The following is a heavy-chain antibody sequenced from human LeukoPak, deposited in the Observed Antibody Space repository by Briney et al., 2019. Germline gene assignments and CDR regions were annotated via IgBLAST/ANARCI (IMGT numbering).Heavy chain of an antibody. CDR2: ISGSGGST. J-gene: IGHJ4*02. D-gene: IGHD3-3*01. V-gene: IGHV3-23*01. CDR3: AKVTGYDDFWSSYCLFDY. Sequence: GGSLRLSCAASGFTFSSYAMSWVRQAPGKGLEWVSAISGSGGSTYYADSVKGRFTISRDNSKNTLYLQMNSLRAEDTAVYYCAKVTGYDDFWSSYCLFDYWGQGTLVTVSS. CDR1: GFTFSSYA.